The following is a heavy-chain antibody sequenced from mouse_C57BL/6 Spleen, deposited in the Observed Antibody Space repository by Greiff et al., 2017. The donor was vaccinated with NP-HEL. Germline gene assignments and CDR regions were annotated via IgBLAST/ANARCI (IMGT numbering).Heavy chain of an antibody. J-gene: IGHJ4*01. CDR2: IDPSDSGT. Sequence: QVQLQQPGAELVRPGSSVKLSCKASGYTFTSYWMHWVKQRPIQGLEWIGNIDPSDSGTHYNQKFKDKATLTVDKSSSTAYMQLSSLTSEDSAVYYCARRGSSPYYAMDYWGQGTSVTVSS. CDR1: GYTFTSYW. V-gene: IGHV1-52*01. CDR3: ARRGSSPYYAMDY. D-gene: IGHD1-1*01.